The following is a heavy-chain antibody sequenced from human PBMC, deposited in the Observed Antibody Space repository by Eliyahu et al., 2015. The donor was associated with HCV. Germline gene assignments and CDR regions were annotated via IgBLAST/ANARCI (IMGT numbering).Heavy chain of an antibody. V-gene: IGHV3-74*01. CDR3: ARDSWYKFGVLTYYYHSSGYYGD. CDR1: GFIFSSYW. Sequence: EVQLVESGGGLVQPGGSLRLSCAASGFIFSSYWMHWVXQAPGKGLVWVSRIHSDGRSTSYADSVKGRFTISRDNAKNTLYLQMNSLRADDTAVYYCARDSWYKFGVLTYYYHSSGYYGDWGQGTLVTVSS. D-gene: IGHD3-22*01. CDR2: IHSDGRST. J-gene: IGHJ4*02.